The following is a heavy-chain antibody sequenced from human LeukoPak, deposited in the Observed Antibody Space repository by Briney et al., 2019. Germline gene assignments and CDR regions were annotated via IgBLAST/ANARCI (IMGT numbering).Heavy chain of an antibody. CDR2: ISGSGTST. V-gene: IGHV3-23*01. Sequence: GGSLRLSCVASGFTFSSYAMSWVRQALGKGLEWVSSISGSGTSTYYADSVKGRFTISRDDSKNTLYLQMNSLRAEDTAIYYCAKEPNHNSIYNWFDPWGQGTLVTVSS. D-gene: IGHD6-13*01. CDR1: GFTFSSYA. J-gene: IGHJ5*02. CDR3: AKEPNHNSIYNWFDP.